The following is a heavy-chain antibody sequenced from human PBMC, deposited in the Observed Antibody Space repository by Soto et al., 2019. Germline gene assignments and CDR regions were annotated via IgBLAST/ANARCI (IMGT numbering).Heavy chain of an antibody. V-gene: IGHV4-34*01. CDR1: GGSFSGYY. CDR2: INHSGRT. Sequence: PSETLSLTCAVYGGSFSGYYAGWIRQPPGKGLEWIGEINHSGRTNYNPCLKSRVTISVDTSKNQSSRKLSSVTPGERAVYYCVKCRLRFLEWSRDRYYYYDMDVWGQGTTVTVSS. D-gene: IGHD3-3*01. CDR3: VKCRLRFLEWSRDRYYYYDMDV. J-gene: IGHJ6*02.